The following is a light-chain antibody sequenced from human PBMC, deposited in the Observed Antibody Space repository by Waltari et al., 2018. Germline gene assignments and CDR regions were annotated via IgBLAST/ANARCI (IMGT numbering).Light chain of an antibody. CDR1: QSVGSQ. CDR3: QQRSEWPIT. J-gene: IGKJ4*01. Sequence: DIVLTQSPVTLSVSPGERVTLSCRASQSVGSQLAWHQQKAGQAPRLLIHDVYNRAAGIPARFSGSGSGTDFSLTINSPEPEDSAVYFCQQRSEWPITFGGGTKVEIK. CDR2: DVY. V-gene: IGKV3-11*01.